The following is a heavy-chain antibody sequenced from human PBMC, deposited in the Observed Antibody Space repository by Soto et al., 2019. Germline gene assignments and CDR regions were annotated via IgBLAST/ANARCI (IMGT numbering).Heavy chain of an antibody. V-gene: IGHV1-18*01. CDR1: GDTFNTFG. Sequence: ASVKVSCKAPGDTFNTFGISWVRQAPGQGLEWMGWISGYNGDTKYAQKFQGRVMMTADTSSTTAYMELGSLNSDDTALYYCAREYCTATSCYGVDYWGQGTLVTVSS. CDR2: ISGYNGDT. D-gene: IGHD2-2*01. CDR3: AREYCTATSCYGVDY. J-gene: IGHJ4*02.